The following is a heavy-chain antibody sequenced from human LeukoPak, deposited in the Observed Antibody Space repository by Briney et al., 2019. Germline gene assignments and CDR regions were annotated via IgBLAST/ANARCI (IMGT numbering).Heavy chain of an antibody. J-gene: IGHJ5*02. Sequence: PGGSLRLSCSASGFTFSSYAMHWVRQAPGKGLEYVSAISSNGGSTYYADSVKGRFTISRDNSKNTFYLQMNSLRAEDTAVYYCAKGSPYYYGSGKENWFDPWGQGTLVTVSS. CDR3: AKGSPYYYGSGKENWFDP. V-gene: IGHV3-64*04. CDR1: GFTFSSYA. D-gene: IGHD3-10*01. CDR2: ISSNGGST.